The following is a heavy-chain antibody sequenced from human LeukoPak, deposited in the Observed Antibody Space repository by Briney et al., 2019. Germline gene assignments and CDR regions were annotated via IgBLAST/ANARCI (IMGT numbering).Heavy chain of an antibody. J-gene: IGHJ4*02. D-gene: IGHD4-17*01. CDR1: GFTFSSYA. Sequence: QAGGSLRLSCAASGFTFSSYAMSWVRQAPGKGLEWVSAISGSGGSTYYADSVKGRFTISRDNSKNTLYLQMNSLRAEDTAVYYCAKDPLETTVTTLFDYWGQGTLVTVSS. CDR3: AKDPLETTVTTLFDY. V-gene: IGHV3-23*01. CDR2: ISGSGGST.